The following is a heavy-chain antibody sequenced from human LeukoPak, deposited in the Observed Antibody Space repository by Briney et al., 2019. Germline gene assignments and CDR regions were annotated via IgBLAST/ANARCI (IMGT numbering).Heavy chain of an antibody. V-gene: IGHV3-9*01. CDR1: GFTVSSNY. CDR2: ISWNSDTI. D-gene: IGHD3-10*01. CDR3: AKVGGLVSFYRSPYFAF. Sequence: PGGSLRLSCAASGFTVSSNYMSWVRQAPGKGLEWVSGISWNSDTIAYADSVKGRFTISRDTAKNSLYLQMNSLRPEDTALYYCAKVGGLVSFYRSPYFAFWGQGTLVTVSS. J-gene: IGHJ4*02.